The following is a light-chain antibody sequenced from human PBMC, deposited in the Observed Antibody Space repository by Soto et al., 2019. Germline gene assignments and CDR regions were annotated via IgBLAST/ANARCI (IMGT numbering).Light chain of an antibody. CDR1: QSISNH. CDR3: QQSYSTPRT. V-gene: IGKV1-39*01. CDR2: AAS. Sequence: DLQMTQSASSLSASVDDRVIITCRASQSISNHLNWYQQKPGKAPKLLIFAASSLQSGVPSRFSGSGSGTDFTLTISSLQPEEFATYYCQQSYSTPRTFGQGTKVDIK. J-gene: IGKJ1*01.